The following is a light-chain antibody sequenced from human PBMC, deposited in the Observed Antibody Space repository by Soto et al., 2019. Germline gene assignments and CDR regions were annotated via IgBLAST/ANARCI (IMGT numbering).Light chain of an antibody. CDR3: SSYAGSDNFEV. Sequence: QSALTQPPSASGSPGQSVTISCTGTRSDVGDYNYVSWYQQHPGKAPKLLIYEVTKRPSGVPDRFSGSKSANTASLTVSGLQAEDGADYYSSSYAGSDNFEVFGGGTKVTVL. V-gene: IGLV2-8*01. J-gene: IGLJ2*01. CDR2: EVT. CDR1: RSDVGDYNY.